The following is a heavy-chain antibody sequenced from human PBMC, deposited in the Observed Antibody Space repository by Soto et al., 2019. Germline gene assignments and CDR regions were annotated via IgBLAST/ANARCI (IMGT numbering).Heavy chain of an antibody. CDR2: ISATGGGT. CDR3: ATDRWGAGHSAFFFDF. J-gene: IGHJ5*01. Sequence: GLSLRLSCAASGFKFSSYAMRWVRQAPGKGLEWVSLISATGGGTYYADSVKGRFTISRDNSNNTLYLQVHSLREEDTVVYYCATDRWGAGHSAFFFDFWGQGAQVTVSS. CDR1: GFKFSSYA. V-gene: IGHV3-23*01. D-gene: IGHD7-27*01.